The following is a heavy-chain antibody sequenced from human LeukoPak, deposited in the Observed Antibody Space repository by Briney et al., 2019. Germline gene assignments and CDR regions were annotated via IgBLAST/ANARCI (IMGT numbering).Heavy chain of an antibody. CDR1: GYSISSGYY. CDR2: IYYSGST. J-gene: IGHJ3*02. Sequence: SETLSLTCTVSGYSISSGYYWSWIRQPPGKGLEWIGYIYYSGSTNYNPSLKSRVTISVDTSKNQFSLKLSSVTAADTAVYYCAWSGYSNAFDIWGQGTMVTVSS. D-gene: IGHD6-13*01. V-gene: IGHV4-61*01. CDR3: AWSGYSNAFDI.